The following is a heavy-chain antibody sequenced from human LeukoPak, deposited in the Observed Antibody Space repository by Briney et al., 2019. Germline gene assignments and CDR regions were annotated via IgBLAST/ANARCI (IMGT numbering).Heavy chain of an antibody. Sequence: ASVKVSCKASGYTFTSYYMHWVRQAPGQGLEWMGIINPSGGSTSYAQKFQGRVTMTRDTSTSTVYMELSSLRSEDTAVYYCALGCARMTGGYSYGYISAFDIWGQGTMVTVSS. CDR1: GYTFTSYY. V-gene: IGHV1-46*01. CDR3: ALGCARMTGGYSYGYISAFDI. D-gene: IGHD5-18*01. CDR2: INPSGGST. J-gene: IGHJ3*02.